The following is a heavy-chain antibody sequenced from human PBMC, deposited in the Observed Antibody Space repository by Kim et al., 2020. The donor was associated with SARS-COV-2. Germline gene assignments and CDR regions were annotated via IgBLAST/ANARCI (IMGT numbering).Heavy chain of an antibody. Sequence: NYAQKLQGRVTMTTDTSTSTAYMELRSLRSDDTAVYYCARGGRAAGAPDYWGQGTLVTVSS. V-gene: IGHV1-18*01. J-gene: IGHJ4*02. CDR3: ARGGRAAGAPDY. D-gene: IGHD6-13*01.